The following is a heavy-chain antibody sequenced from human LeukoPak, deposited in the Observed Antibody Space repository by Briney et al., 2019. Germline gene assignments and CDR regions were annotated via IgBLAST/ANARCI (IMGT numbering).Heavy chain of an antibody. V-gene: IGHV3-30*18. D-gene: IGHD2-15*01. CDR1: GFPFSSYG. CDR3: AKDLDDSLEGGGSCLDY. Sequence: GGSLRLSCAASGFPFSSYGMHWVRQAPGKGLEWVAVISYDGSNKYYADSVKGRFTISRDNSKNTLYLQMNSLRAEDTAVYYCAKDLDDSLEGGGSCLDYWGQGTLVTVSS. CDR2: ISYDGSNK. J-gene: IGHJ4*02.